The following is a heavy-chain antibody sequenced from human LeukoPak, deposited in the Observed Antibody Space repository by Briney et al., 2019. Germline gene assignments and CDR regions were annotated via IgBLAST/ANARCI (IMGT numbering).Heavy chain of an antibody. Sequence: GESLKIPCKGSGYSFTSYWIGWVRQMPGKGLEWMGIIYPGDSDTRYSPSFQGQVTISADKSISTAYLQWSSLKASDTAMYYCARAGYYDSSGQYYFDYWGQGTLVIVSS. D-gene: IGHD3-22*01. J-gene: IGHJ4*02. CDR3: ARAGYYDSSGQYYFDY. CDR1: GYSFTSYW. CDR2: IYPGDSDT. V-gene: IGHV5-51*01.